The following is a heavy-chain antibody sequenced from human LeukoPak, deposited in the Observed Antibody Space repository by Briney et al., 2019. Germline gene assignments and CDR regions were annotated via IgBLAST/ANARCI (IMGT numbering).Heavy chain of an antibody. CDR2: IYSDGTT. Sequence: PGGSLRLSCAVSGFTFSSYAMGWVRQAPGKGLEWVSVIYSDGTTRNADSVKGRFTISRDNSKNTVYLQMDSLRAEDTAVYYCAGDKDAWGQGTLVTVSS. V-gene: IGHV3-66*01. CDR3: AGDKDA. J-gene: IGHJ5*02. CDR1: GFTFSSYA.